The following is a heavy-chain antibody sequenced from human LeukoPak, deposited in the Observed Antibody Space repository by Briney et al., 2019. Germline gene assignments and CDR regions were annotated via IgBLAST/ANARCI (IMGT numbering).Heavy chain of an antibody. Sequence: GGSLRLSCAASGFTFSSYEMNWVRQAPGKGLEWVSYISASGNTKYYADSVKGRFTISRDNAKNSLYLQMNSLRAEDTAVYYCASGYYDVLTGHAYWGQGTLVTVSS. J-gene: IGHJ4*02. CDR2: ISASGNTK. D-gene: IGHD3-9*01. CDR3: ASGYYDVLTGHAY. V-gene: IGHV3-48*03. CDR1: GFTFSSYE.